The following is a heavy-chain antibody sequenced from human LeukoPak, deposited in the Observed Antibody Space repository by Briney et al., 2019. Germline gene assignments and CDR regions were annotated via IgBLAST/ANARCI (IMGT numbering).Heavy chain of an antibody. J-gene: IGHJ4*02. D-gene: IGHD3-10*01. CDR2: INHSGST. CDR3: ARGAPYYYGSGSTFDY. CDR1: GGSFSGYH. V-gene: IGHV4-34*01. Sequence: SETLSLTCAVYGGSFSGYHWSWIRQPPGKGLEWIGEINHSGSTNYNPSLKSRVTISVDTSKNQFSLKLSSVTAADTAVYYCARGAPYYYGSGSTFDYWGQGTLVTVSS.